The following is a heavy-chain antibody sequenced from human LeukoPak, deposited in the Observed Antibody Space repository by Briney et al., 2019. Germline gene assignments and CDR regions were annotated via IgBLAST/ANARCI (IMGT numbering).Heavy chain of an antibody. D-gene: IGHD6-19*01. CDR3: AREGDSSGWYDFDY. J-gene: IGHJ4*02. Sequence: GGSLRLSCAASGFTFSSYWMHWVRHAPGKGLVWVSRINSDGSSTSYAASVKGRFTISRDNAKNTLYLQMNSLRAEDTAVYYCAREGDSSGWYDFDYWGQGTLVTVSS. CDR1: GFTFSSYW. CDR2: INSDGSST. V-gene: IGHV3-74*01.